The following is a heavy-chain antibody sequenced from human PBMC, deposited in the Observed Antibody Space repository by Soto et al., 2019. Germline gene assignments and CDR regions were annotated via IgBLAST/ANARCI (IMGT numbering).Heavy chain of an antibody. CDR1: GFTFSSYG. CDR2: IWYDGSNK. Sequence: GGSLRLSCAASGFTFSSYGMHWVRQAPGKGLEWVAVIWYDGSNKYYADSVKGRFTISRDNSKNTLYLQMNSLRAEDTAVYYCARDPGVIVVVPAPLGHLDYCGQGTLVPVSS. CDR3: ARDPGVIVVVPAPLGHLDY. J-gene: IGHJ4*02. D-gene: IGHD2-2*01. V-gene: IGHV3-33*01.